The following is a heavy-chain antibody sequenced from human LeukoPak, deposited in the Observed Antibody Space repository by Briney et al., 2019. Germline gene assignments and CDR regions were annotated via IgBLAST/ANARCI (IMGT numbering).Heavy chain of an antibody. J-gene: IGHJ4*02. D-gene: IGHD3-22*01. Sequence: ASVKVSCKVSGNTFTDYYMHWVQQAPGKGLEWMGLIDPEDGETIYAEKFQGRVTITADTSTDTAYMELSSLRSEDTAVYYCATARGAMIVVGPPDYWGQGTLVTVSS. CDR1: GNTFTDYY. CDR2: IDPEDGET. V-gene: IGHV1-69-2*01. CDR3: ATARGAMIVVGPPDY.